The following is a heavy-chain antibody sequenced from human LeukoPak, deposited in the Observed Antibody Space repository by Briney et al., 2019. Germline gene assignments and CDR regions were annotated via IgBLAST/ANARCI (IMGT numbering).Heavy chain of an antibody. V-gene: IGHV4-39*01. Sequence: SETLSLTCTVSGGSISSSSYYWGWIRQPPGKGLEWIGEINHSGSTNYNPSLKSRVTISVDTSKNQFSLKASSVTAADTAVYYCARHGPAWMVATTRIDYWGQGTLVTVSS. CDR2: INHSGST. J-gene: IGHJ4*02. D-gene: IGHD5-12*01. CDR3: ARHGPAWMVATTRIDY. CDR1: GGSISSSSYY.